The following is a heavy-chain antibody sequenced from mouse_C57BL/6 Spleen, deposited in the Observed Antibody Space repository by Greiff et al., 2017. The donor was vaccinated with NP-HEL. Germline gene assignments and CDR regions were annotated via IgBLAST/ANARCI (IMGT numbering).Heavy chain of an antibody. CDR3: ARKGYAVVAPYYAMDY. J-gene: IGHJ4*01. CDR1: GYTFTGYW. Sequence: QVQLQQSGAELMKPGASVKLSCKATGYTFTGYWIEWVKQRPGHGLEWIGELLPGSGSTNYNEKFKGKATFTADTSSNTAYMQLSSLTTEDSAIYYCARKGYAVVAPYYAMDYWGQGTSVTVSS. V-gene: IGHV1-9*01. CDR2: LLPGSGST. D-gene: IGHD1-1*01.